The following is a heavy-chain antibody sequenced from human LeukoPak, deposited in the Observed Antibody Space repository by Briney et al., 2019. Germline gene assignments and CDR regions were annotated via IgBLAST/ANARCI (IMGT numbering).Heavy chain of an antibody. V-gene: IGHV3-23*01. D-gene: IGHD4-17*01. CDR1: GFFFSNYD. CDR3: ARGVTVTTDF. J-gene: IGHJ4*02. Sequence: GGSLRLSCAASGFFFSNYDMNWVRPAPGSGLEWVSGLSGSGGSTFYADSVKGRFTISRDNSKNTVYLQMKSLRGEDTAMYYCARGVTVTTDFWGQGTLVTVSS. CDR2: LSGSGGST.